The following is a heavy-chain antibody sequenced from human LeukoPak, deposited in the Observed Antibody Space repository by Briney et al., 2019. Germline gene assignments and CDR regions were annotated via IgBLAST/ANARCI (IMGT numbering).Heavy chain of an antibody. D-gene: IGHD2-21*02. Sequence: PSETLSLTCTVSGGSISSYYWSWIRQPPGKGLEWIGYIYYSGSTNYNPSLKSRVTISVDTSKNQFSLKLSSVTAADTAVYYCARAGAYCGGDCWGAFDIWGQGTMVTVSP. V-gene: IGHV4-59*01. CDR1: GGSISSYY. J-gene: IGHJ3*02. CDR3: ARAGAYCGGDCWGAFDI. CDR2: IYYSGST.